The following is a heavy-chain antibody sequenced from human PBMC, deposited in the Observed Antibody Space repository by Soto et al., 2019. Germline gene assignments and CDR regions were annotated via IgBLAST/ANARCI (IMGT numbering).Heavy chain of an antibody. J-gene: IGHJ4*02. CDR3: ARAGGGSWYMHQ. D-gene: IGHD6-13*01. V-gene: IGHV3-33*01. CDR1: GFTFSNSG. Sequence: QVQLEESGGGVVQPGRSLRLSCVGSGFTFSNSGMHWVRRAPGKGLEWVAVSYYDGRSTFYADAVKGRFTVSRDNSKNTMYLEVHSLRVDDTAVYYCARAGGGSWYMHQWGRGTLVTVAS. CDR2: SYYDGRST.